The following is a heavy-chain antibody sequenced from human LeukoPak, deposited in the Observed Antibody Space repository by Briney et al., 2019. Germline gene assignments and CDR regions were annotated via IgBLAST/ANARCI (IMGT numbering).Heavy chain of an antibody. CDR2: INYSGTT. Sequence: NPSETLSLTCTVSGGSISSSSFYWGWIRQPPGKGLEWIGTINYSGTTYYNPSLKSRVTISIDTSKNQFSLKLSSVTAADTAVYYCARDIPWFDPWGQGTLVTVS. D-gene: IGHD2-21*01. V-gene: IGHV4-39*07. J-gene: IGHJ5*02. CDR3: ARDIPWFDP. CDR1: GGSISSSSFY.